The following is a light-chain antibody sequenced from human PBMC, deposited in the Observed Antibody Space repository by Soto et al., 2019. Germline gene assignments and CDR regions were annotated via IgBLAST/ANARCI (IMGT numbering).Light chain of an antibody. CDR3: GTWDSSLSAVV. CDR2: DNN. V-gene: IGLV1-51*01. Sequence: QSVLTQPPSVSAAPGQKVTISCSGSSSNIGNNFVSWYQQFPGTAPKLLIYDNNKRPSGIPDRFSASTSGTSATLGITGLQTGDEADYYCGTWDSSLSAVVFGGGTKVTVL. J-gene: IGLJ2*01. CDR1: SSNIGNNF.